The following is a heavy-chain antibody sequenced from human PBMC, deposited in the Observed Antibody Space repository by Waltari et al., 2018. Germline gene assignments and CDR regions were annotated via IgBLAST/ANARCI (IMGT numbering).Heavy chain of an antibody. CDR2: IYHSGST. CDR3: ARVLGGGTRTRYYFDH. CDR1: GYSISSGYY. Sequence: QVQLQESGPGLVKPSETLSLTCAVSGYSISSGYYWGWIRQPPGKGLEWIGSIYHSGSTYYTPSLKSRVTISVDTSKNQFSLKLSSVTAADTAVYYCARVLGGGTRTRYYFDHWGQGTLVTVSS. J-gene: IGHJ4*02. D-gene: IGHD3-16*01. V-gene: IGHV4-38-2*01.